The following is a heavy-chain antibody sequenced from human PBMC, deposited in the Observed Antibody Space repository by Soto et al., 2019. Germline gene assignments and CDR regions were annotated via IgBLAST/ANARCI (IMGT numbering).Heavy chain of an antibody. CDR3: AIGRAYSNYYNCGMDF. V-gene: IGHV4-34*01. D-gene: IGHD2-21*01. CDR1: GGSFSGYY. Sequence: SETLSLTCAVYGGSFSGYYWSWIRQPPGKGLEWIGEINHSGSTNYNPSLKSRVTISVDTSKNQYSLKLSSVTAADTAVYYCAIGRAYSNYYNCGMDFWGQGTTVTVSS. J-gene: IGHJ6*02. CDR2: INHSGST.